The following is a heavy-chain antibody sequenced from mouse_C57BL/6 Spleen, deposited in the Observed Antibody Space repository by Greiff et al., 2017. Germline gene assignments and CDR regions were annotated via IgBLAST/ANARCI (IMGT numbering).Heavy chain of an antibody. CDR2: ISSGSSTI. Sequence: EVKVVESGGGLVKPGGSLKLSCAASGFTFSDYGMHWVRQAPEKGLEWVAYISSGSSTIYYADTVKGRFTISRDNAKNTLFLQMTSLRSEDTAMYYCARDYYSNYEYYFDYWGQGTTLTVSS. D-gene: IGHD2-5*01. CDR1: GFTFSDYG. V-gene: IGHV5-17*01. CDR3: ARDYYSNYEYYFDY. J-gene: IGHJ2*01.